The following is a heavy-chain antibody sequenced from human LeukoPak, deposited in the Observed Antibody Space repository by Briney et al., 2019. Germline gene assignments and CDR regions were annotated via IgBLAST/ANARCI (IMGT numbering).Heavy chain of an antibody. D-gene: IGHD5-12*01. CDR1: GFSFRDFW. V-gene: IGHV3-7*01. Sequence: GGSLRLSCAASGFSFRDFWMTWVRQAPGKGLEWVANINEGGSVKDYVDSVKGRFTISRDDAESTLYVQMNSLRDEDTAVYYCARFGYSGWNLEYWGQGTLVTVSS. CDR3: ARFGYSGWNLEY. CDR2: INEGGSVK. J-gene: IGHJ4*02.